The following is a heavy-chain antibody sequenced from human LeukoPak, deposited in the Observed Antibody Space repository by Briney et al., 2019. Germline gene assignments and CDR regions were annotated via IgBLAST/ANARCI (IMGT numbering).Heavy chain of an antibody. Sequence: SQTLSLTCAVSGGSISSGGYSWSWIRQPPGKGLEWIGYIYHSGSTYYNPSLKSRVTISVDRAKNQFSLKLSSVTAADTAVYYCARVVMVRGVFTDNWFDPWGQGTLVTVSS. CDR1: GGSISSGGYS. V-gene: IGHV4-30-2*01. CDR3: ARVVMVRGVFTDNWFDP. CDR2: IYHSGST. J-gene: IGHJ5*02. D-gene: IGHD3-10*01.